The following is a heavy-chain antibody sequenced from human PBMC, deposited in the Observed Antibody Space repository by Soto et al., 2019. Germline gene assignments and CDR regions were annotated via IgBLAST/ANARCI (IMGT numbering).Heavy chain of an antibody. D-gene: IGHD6-19*01. V-gene: IGHV4-34*01. CDR3: ARGGQWLPVY. Sequence: SETLSLTCAVYGGSFSGYYLTWIRQPPGEGLEWIGENNHSGSTNYNPSLKSRVTISVDTSKNQFSLKLSSVTAADTAVYYCARGGQWLPVYWGQGTLVTVSS. J-gene: IGHJ4*02. CDR2: NNHSGST. CDR1: GGSFSGYY.